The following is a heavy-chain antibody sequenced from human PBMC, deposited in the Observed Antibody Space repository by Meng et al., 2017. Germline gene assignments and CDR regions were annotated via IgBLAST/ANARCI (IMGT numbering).Heavy chain of an antibody. CDR2: INPNGGGK. D-gene: IGHD7-27*01. CDR3: ARGDWGSFSFDY. CDR1: GYPFTGHY. V-gene: IGHV1-2*06. Sequence: KLVDFGHGVKKPAALGRVSCKASGYPFTGHYMHWVRQAPGQGLGWMGRINPNGGGKNYAPQFQGRGTMTRYTSISTAYLELRRLRSDDTAVYYCARGDWGSFSFDYWGQGTLVTVSS. J-gene: IGHJ4*02.